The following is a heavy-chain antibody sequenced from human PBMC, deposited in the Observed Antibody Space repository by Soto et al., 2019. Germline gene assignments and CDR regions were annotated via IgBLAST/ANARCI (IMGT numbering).Heavy chain of an antibody. CDR2: IYSGGST. Sequence: GGSPGLSCAASGFTVSSNYMSWVRQAPGKGLEWVSVIYSGGSTYYADSVKGRFTISRDNSKNTLYLQMNSLRAEDTAVYYCAPEIAWCSSWYGGMDVWFPWTTVSVS. D-gene: IGHD6-13*01. CDR1: GFTVSSNY. V-gene: IGHV3-53*05. CDR3: APEIAWCSSWYGGMDV. J-gene: IGHJ6*02.